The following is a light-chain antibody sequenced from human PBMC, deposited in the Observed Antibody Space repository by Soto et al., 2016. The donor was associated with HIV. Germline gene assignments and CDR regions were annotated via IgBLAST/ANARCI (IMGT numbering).Light chain of an antibody. V-gene: IGLV3-1*01. CDR2: QDT. CDR1: KLGDKY. CDR3: QAWDSNTHVV. J-gene: IGLJ2*01. Sequence: SYELTQSPSVSVSPGQTASITCSGDKLGDKYTCWYQQKPGQSPVLVIYQDTRRPSGIPERFSGSNSGNTATLTISGIQAMDEADYYCQAWDSNTHVVFGGGTKLTVL.